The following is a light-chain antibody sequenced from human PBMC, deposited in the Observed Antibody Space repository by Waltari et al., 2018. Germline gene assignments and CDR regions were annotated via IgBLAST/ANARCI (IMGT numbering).Light chain of an antibody. J-gene: IGKJ1*01. V-gene: IGKV1-39*01. CDR3: RESYSFTRT. CDR2: AAS. Sequence: DIQMTQSPSSLSSSVGDRVTITCRASQTISRYLNWYQQKPGQAPNLLIYAASSLQSGGPSRFSGSGSGRDFTLIITSLQPEDFATYYCRESYSFTRTFGQGTKVEIK. CDR1: QTISRY.